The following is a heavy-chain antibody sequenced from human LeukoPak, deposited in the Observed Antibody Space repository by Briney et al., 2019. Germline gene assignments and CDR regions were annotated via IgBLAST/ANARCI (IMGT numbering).Heavy chain of an antibody. CDR3: ARPAAAGSPTPGY. CDR1: GFTFSNYW. V-gene: IGHV3-7*01. CDR2: IKQDGSEK. J-gene: IGHJ4*02. D-gene: IGHD6-13*01. Sequence: GGSLRLSCAASGFTFSNYWMSWVRQAPGKGLEWVANIKQDGSEKYSVDSVKGRFTISRDNAKNSLYLQMNSLRAEDTAVYYCARPAAAGSPTPGYWGQGTLVTVSS.